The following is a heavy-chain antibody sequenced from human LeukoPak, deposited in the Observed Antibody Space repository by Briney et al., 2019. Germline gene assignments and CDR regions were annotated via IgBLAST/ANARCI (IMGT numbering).Heavy chain of an antibody. CDR2: IYYSGST. D-gene: IGHD3-22*01. CDR1: GGSISSSSYY. V-gene: IGHV4-39*07. Sequence: PSETLSLTCTVSGGSISSSSYYWGWIRQPPGKGLEWIGSIYYSGSTYYNPSLKSRVTISVDTSKNQFSLKLSSVTAADTAVYYCARDQGAPYYYDSTYALDIWGQGTMVTVSS. CDR3: ARDQGAPYYYDSTYALDI. J-gene: IGHJ3*02.